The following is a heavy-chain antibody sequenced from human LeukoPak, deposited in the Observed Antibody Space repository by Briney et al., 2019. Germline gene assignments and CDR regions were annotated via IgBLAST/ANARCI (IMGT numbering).Heavy chain of an antibody. V-gene: IGHV4-39*07. Sequence: PSETLSLTCTVSDGSISSSSYYWGWIRQPPGKGLEWIGSLYRGGSTYDNPSLKSRVTISGDTSKNQFSLKLSSVTAADTAVYYCATNLDYYDSSGFVFDIWGQGTMVTVSS. CDR3: ATNLDYYDSSGFVFDI. CDR2: LYRGGST. D-gene: IGHD3-22*01. CDR1: DGSISSSSYY. J-gene: IGHJ3*02.